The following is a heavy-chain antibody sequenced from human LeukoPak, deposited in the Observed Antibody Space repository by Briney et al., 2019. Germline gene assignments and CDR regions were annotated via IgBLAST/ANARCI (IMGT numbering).Heavy chain of an antibody. CDR3: ASGMIPFQE. CDR2: INHSGST. V-gene: IGHV4-34*01. J-gene: IGHJ1*01. CDR1: GGSFSGYY. Sequence: KPSETLSLTCAVYGGSFSGYYWSWIRQPPGKGLEWIGEINHSGSTNYNPSLKSRVTISVDTSKNQFSLKVSSVTAADTAVYYCASGMIPFQEWGQGTLVIVSS. D-gene: IGHD3-16*01.